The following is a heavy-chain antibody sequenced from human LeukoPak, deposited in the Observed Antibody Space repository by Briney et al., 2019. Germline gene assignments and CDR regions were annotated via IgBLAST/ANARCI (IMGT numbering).Heavy chain of an antibody. J-gene: IGHJ5*02. CDR2: INWSSGSI. CDR3: ARVRSYSDAYYDFDP. CDR1: GFTFDDYA. D-gene: IGHD2/OR15-2a*01. V-gene: IGHV3-9*01. Sequence: PGGSLRLSCAASGFTFDDYAMHWVRQAPGKGLEWVSGINWSSGSIGYADSVKGRFTISRDNAKNSLFLQMNSLRAEDTAIYYCARVRSYSDAYYDFDPWGQGTLVTVSS.